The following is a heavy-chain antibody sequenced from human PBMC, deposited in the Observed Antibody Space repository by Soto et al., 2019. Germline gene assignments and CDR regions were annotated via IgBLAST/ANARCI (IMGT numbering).Heavy chain of an antibody. CDR1: GFTFDDYA. CDR3: AKGGYCSGGSCYGSLDY. V-gene: IGHV3-9*01. CDR2: ISWNSGSI. J-gene: IGHJ4*02. D-gene: IGHD2-15*01. Sequence: EVQLVESGGGLVQPGRSLRLSCAASGFTFDDYAMHWVRQAPGKGLEWVSGISWNSGSIGYADSVKGRFTISRDNAKNSLYLQMNSLRAEDTALYYCAKGGYCSGGSCYGSLDYWGQGTLVTVSS.